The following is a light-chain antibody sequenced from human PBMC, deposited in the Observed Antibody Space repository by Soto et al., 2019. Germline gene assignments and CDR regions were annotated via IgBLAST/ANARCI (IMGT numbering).Light chain of an antibody. V-gene: IGKV1-5*01. CDR3: QQYKAFSPWT. CDR2: DAS. J-gene: IGKJ1*01. Sequence: DIQMTQSPSALSASIGDRVTITCRARQNIDTSLAWYQQKPGKAPKSLIFDASNLGCGVSSRLRGSESGTEFTLTIDIMQPDDSGSYYCQQYKAFSPWTFGQGTKVEIK. CDR1: QNIDTS.